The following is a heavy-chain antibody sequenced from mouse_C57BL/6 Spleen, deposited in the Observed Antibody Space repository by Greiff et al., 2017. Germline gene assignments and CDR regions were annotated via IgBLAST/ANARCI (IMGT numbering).Heavy chain of an antibody. J-gene: IGHJ4*01. CDR2: IHPNSGST. V-gene: IGHV1-64*01. CDR3: ARWYYGSSSYAMDY. Sequence: VQLQQPGAELVKPGASVKLSCKASGYTFTSYWMHWVKQRPGQGLEWIGMIHPNSGSTNYNEKFKSKATLTVDKSSSTAYMQLSSLTSEDSAVYYCARWYYGSSSYAMDYWGQGTSVTVSS. D-gene: IGHD1-1*01. CDR1: GYTFTSYW.